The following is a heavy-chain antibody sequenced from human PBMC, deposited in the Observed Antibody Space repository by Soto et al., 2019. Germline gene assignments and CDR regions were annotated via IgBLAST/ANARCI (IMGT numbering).Heavy chain of an antibody. CDR2: ISAYNGNT. CDR3: ARDHCSGGSCYYDY. J-gene: IGHJ4*02. CDR1: GYTFTSYG. Sequence: EASVKVSCKASGYTFTSYGISWVRQAPGQGLEWMGWISAYNGNTNYAQKLQGRVTMTTDTSTSTAYMELRSLRSDDTAVYYCARDHCSGGSCYYDYWGQGTLVTVSS. D-gene: IGHD2-15*01. V-gene: IGHV1-18*01.